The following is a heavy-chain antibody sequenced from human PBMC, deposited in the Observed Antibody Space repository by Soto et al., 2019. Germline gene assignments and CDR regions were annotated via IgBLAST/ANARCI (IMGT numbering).Heavy chain of an antibody. Sequence: EAQLLESGGGLPQPGGSLRLSCGASGFPFSNFAMSRVRQAPGKGLEWVSVITSSGDSTYFADSVKGRFTISRDNSKNTLYLQLNSLRAEDTATYYCTTAPFIAGDYWGQGTLVTFSS. D-gene: IGHD2-15*01. CDR3: TTAPFIAGDY. J-gene: IGHJ4*02. V-gene: IGHV3-23*01. CDR1: GFPFSNFA. CDR2: ITSSGDST.